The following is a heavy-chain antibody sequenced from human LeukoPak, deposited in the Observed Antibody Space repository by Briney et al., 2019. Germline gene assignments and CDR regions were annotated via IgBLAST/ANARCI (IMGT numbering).Heavy chain of an antibody. D-gene: IGHD5-18*01. J-gene: IGHJ4*02. CDR3: AFSPLGFNYGYAY. Sequence: GGFLRLSCAASGFTFSSYAMNWVRQAPGKGLEWVSSLSDGGHSSFYADSVKGRFTIYRDDSQNILYLQMNNLSGDDTALYYCAFSPLGFNYGYAYWGQGTLDTVSS. V-gene: IGHV3-23*01. CDR2: LSDGGHSS. CDR1: GFTFSSYA.